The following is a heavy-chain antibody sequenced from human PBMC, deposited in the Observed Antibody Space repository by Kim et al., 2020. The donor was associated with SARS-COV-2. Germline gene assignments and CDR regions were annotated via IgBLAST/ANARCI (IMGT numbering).Heavy chain of an antibody. CDR3: ARQENYAPSGY. V-gene: IGHV1-18*01. D-gene: IGHD1-7*01. Sequence: TNYAQKLQGRVTMTTDTSTSTAYMELRSLRSDDTAVYYCARQENYAPSGYWGQGTLVTVSS. J-gene: IGHJ4*02. CDR2: T.